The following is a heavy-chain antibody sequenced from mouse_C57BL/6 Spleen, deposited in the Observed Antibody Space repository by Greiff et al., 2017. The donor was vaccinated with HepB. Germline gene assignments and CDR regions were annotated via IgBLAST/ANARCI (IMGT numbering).Heavy chain of an antibody. V-gene: IGHV1-82*01. CDR2: IYPGDGDT. D-gene: IGHD2-2*01. Sequence: QVQLQQSGPELVKPGASVKISCKASGYAFSSSWMNWVKQRPGKGLEWIGRIYPGDGDTNYNGKFKGKATLTADKSSSTAYMQLSSLTSEDSAVYFCARRGGYDGYYYAMDYWGQGTSVTVSS. J-gene: IGHJ4*01. CDR3: ARRGGYDGYYYAMDY. CDR1: GYAFSSSW.